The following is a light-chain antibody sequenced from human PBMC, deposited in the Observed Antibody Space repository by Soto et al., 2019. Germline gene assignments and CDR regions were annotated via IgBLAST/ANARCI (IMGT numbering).Light chain of an antibody. Sequence: EIVLTQSPGTLSLSPGERATLSRRASQSVSSSYLAWYQQKPGQAPRLLIYGASSRATGIPDRFSGSGSGTDFTLTISRLEPEDFAVYYCQQYNNWPQTFGQGTKVDIK. CDR2: GAS. CDR3: QQYNNWPQT. CDR1: QSVSSSY. J-gene: IGKJ1*01. V-gene: IGKV3-20*01.